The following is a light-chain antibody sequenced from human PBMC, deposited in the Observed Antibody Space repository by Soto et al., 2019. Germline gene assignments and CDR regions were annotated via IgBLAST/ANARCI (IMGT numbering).Light chain of an antibody. CDR3: QHYNSYSEA. CDR2: KAS. Sequence: STLSGSVGDRVTITCRASRTISSWLAWYQQKPGKAPKPLIYKASTLKSGVPSRLSGSGSGTEFTLTISSLQPDDFATYYCQHYNSYSEAFGQGTKVDIK. CDR1: RTISSW. V-gene: IGKV1-5*03. J-gene: IGKJ1*01.